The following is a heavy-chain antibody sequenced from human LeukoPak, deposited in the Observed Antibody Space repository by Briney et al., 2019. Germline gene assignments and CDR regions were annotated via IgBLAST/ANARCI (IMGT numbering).Heavy chain of an antibody. V-gene: IGHV3-23*01. Sequence: GGSLRLSCEASGSGFTFGNFAMSWVRQAPGKGLEWVSGISGSGYYTYYADSVKGRFTISRDNSKNTLYIQMHSLRAEDTAVYYCAKDGSWGDYYFYFYMDVWGKGTTVTVSS. CDR1: GSGFTFGNFA. CDR2: ISGSGYYT. J-gene: IGHJ6*03. CDR3: AKDGSWGDYYFYFYMDV. D-gene: IGHD3-16*01.